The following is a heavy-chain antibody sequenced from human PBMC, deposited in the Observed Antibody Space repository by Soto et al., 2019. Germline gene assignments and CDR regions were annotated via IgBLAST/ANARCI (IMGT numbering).Heavy chain of an antibody. CDR2: IKYDGSES. J-gene: IGHJ4*02. V-gene: IGHV3-7*05. D-gene: IGHD7-27*01. CDR1: GFSFSDYW. CDR3: ARGVSWGHFDN. Sequence: GGSLRLSCVMSGFSFSDYWVAWVRQAPGKGLAWVASIKYDGSESKYVDSVKGRFTISRDNAKNSLYLQMNSLRAEDTAVYYCARGVSWGHFDNWGQGSLVTVSS.